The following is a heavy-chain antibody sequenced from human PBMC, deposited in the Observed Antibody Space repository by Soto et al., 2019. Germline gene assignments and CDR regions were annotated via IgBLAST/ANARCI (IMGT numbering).Heavy chain of an antibody. D-gene: IGHD3-22*01. Sequence: SETLSLTCTVSGGTIRSGGYYWSWIRQHPGKGLEWIGYIYYSGSTYYNPSLKSRVTISVDTSKNQFSLKLSSVTAADTAVYYCARYYYDSSGFQWGQGTLVTVSS. CDR3: ARYYYDSSGFQ. J-gene: IGHJ4*02. CDR2: IYYSGST. CDR1: GGTIRSGGYY. V-gene: IGHV4-31*03.